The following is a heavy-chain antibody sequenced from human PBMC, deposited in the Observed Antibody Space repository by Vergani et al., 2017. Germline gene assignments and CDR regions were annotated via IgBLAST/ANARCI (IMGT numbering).Heavy chain of an antibody. V-gene: IGHV1-2*02. J-gene: IGHJ4*02. D-gene: IGHD6-13*01. CDR2: INPNSGGT. Sequence: QVQLVQSGAEVKKPGASVKVSCKASGYTFTGYYMHWVRQAPGQGLEWMGWINPNSGGTNYAQKFQGRVTMTRDTSISTAYMELSRLRSDDTAVYYCARVSSSWYRGGKPFDCWDRGTLVTVSS. CDR1: GYTFTGYY. CDR3: ARVSSSWYRGGKPFDC.